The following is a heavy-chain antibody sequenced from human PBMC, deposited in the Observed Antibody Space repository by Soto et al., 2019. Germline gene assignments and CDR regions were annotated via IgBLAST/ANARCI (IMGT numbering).Heavy chain of an antibody. V-gene: IGHV4-39*01. D-gene: IGHD2-15*01. J-gene: IGHJ6*02. Sequence: SETLSLTCAVSGGSISSGGYSWSWIRQPPGKGLEWIGSIYYSGSTYYNPSLKSRVTISVDTSKNQFSLKLSSVTAADTAVYYCARLTSRAARYYYYGMDVWGQGTTVTVSS. CDR3: ARLTSRAARYYYYGMDV. CDR1: GGSISSGGYS. CDR2: IYYSGST.